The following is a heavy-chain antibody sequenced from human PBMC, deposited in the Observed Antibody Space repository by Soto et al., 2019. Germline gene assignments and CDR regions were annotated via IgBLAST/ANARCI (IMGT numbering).Heavy chain of an antibody. J-gene: IGHJ6*02. D-gene: IGHD6-13*01. V-gene: IGHV3-23*01. CDR2: ISGSGGST. CDR1: GFTFSSYA. Sequence: LRLSCAASGFTFSSYAMSWVRQAPGKGLEWVSAISGSGGSTYYADPVKGRFTISRDNSKNTLYLQMNSLRAEDTAVYYCAKEEAYSSSWYYYYGMDVWGQGTTVTVSS. CDR3: AKEEAYSSSWYYYYGMDV.